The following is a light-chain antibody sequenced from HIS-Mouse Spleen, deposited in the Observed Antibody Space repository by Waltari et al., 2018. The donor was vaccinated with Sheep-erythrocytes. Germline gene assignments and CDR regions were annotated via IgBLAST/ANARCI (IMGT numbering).Light chain of an antibody. Sequence: QSALTQPPPASGSPGQSVTISCPGTSIGVGGSHYVPWYQQHPGKAPKLMIYEVSKRPSGVPDRFSGSKSGNTASLTVSGLQAEDEADYYCSSYAGSNNWVFGGGTKLTVL. CDR1: SIGVGGSHY. J-gene: IGLJ3*02. V-gene: IGLV2-8*01. CDR3: SSYAGSNNWV. CDR2: EVS.